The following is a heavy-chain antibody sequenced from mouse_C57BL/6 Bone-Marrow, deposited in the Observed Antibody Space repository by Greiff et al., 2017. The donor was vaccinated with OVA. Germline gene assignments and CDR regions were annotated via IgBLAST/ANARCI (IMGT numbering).Heavy chain of an antibody. Sequence: EVHLVESGGGLVQPGGSMKLSCVASGFTFSNYWMNWVRQSPEKGLEWVAQIRLKSDNYATHYAESVKGRFTISRDDSKSSVYLQMNNLRAEDTGIYYCTRGGLRRSFAYWGQGTLVTVSA. V-gene: IGHV6-3*01. D-gene: IGHD2-4*01. J-gene: IGHJ3*01. CDR2: IRLKSDNYAT. CDR3: TRGGLRRSFAY. CDR1: GFTFSNYW.